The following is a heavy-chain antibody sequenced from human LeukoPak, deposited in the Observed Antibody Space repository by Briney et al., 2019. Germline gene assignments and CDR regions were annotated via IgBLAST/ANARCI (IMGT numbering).Heavy chain of an antibody. CDR3: AKWERLNRVFF. CDR1: GDSISSGSFY. CDR2: IYTGGNT. J-gene: IGHJ4*02. V-gene: IGHV4-61*02. Sequence: SQTLSLTCTDSGDSISSGSFYWSWIRQPAGKGLEWIGRIYTGGNTNYNPSLQSRVAISIDTSKNQFSLKLNSVTAADTAMYYCAKWERLNRVFFWGQGTLVAVSS. D-gene: IGHD1-26*01.